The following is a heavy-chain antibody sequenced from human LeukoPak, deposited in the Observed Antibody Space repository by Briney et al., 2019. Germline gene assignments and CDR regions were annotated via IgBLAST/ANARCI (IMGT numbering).Heavy chain of an antibody. V-gene: IGHV4-59*01. D-gene: IGHD6-19*01. J-gene: IGHJ4*02. CDR2: IYYSGST. Sequence: SETLSLTCTVSGGSISSYYWSWIRQPPGKGLEWIRYIYYSGSTNYNPSLKSRVTISVDTSKNQFSLKLSSVTAADTAVYYCARGRDSSGWYEFFFDYWGQGTLVTVSS. CDR3: ARGRDSSGWYEFFFDY. CDR1: GGSISSYY.